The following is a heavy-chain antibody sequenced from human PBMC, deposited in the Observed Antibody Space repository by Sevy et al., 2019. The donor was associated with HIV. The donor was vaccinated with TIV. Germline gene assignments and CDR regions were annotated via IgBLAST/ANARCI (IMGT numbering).Heavy chain of an antibody. J-gene: IGHJ4*02. D-gene: IGHD6-13*01. CDR3: AREAVGGGLRYFDY. V-gene: IGHV3-13*01. CDR1: GFTFSRYD. Sequence: GGSLRLSCAASGFTFSRYDMHWVRQVTGKGLEWVSAIDTAGDTYYPGSVKGRFTISRENAKNSLYLQMNSLRAGDTAVYYCAREAVGGGLRYFDYWGQGTLVTVSS. CDR2: IDTAGDT.